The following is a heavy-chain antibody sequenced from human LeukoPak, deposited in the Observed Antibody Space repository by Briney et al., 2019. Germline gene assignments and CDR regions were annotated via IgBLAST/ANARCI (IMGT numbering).Heavy chain of an antibody. CDR3: ARESNGVFDY. CDR1: GFTFSDHY. J-gene: IGHJ4*02. V-gene: IGHV3-72*01. D-gene: IGHD2-8*01. CDR2: TRNKANSYTT. Sequence: GGSLRLSCAASGFTFSDHYMDWVRQAPGKGLEWVGRTRNKANSYTTEYAASVKGRFTISRDDSKNSLYLQMNSLKTEDTAVYYCARESNGVFDYWGQGTLVTVSP.